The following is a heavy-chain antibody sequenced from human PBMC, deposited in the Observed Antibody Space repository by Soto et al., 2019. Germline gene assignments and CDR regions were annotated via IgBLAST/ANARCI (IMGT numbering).Heavy chain of an antibody. Sequence: QVQLVQSGAEVRKPGASVKVSCKASGYTFTTYGISWVRQAPGQGLEWMGWISGYNGHTKYAQKFQGRVTMTTDTSPSTVYMDLRSLRSDDRAVYYCAGEGEMPYYYYGLDVWGQGTTVNVSS. CDR1: GYTFTTYG. D-gene: IGHD3-16*01. CDR2: ISGYNGHT. J-gene: IGHJ6*02. V-gene: IGHV1-18*01. CDR3: AGEGEMPYYYYGLDV.